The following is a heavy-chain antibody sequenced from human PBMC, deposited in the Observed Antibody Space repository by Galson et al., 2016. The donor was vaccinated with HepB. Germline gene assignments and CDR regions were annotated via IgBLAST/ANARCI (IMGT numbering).Heavy chain of an antibody. D-gene: IGHD3-3*01. Sequence: TLSLTCIVSGGSINSGYYYWTWIRQPAGKGLEWIGRIYNSGSTNYNPSLKSRVTISVDTSKNQFSLKLTSVTAADTAVYYCARDKSGAGSVYDFWSGSSRLGSSNGPSYYGMDVWGKGTTVTVSS. J-gene: IGHJ6*04. V-gene: IGHV4-61*02. CDR1: GGSINSGYYY. CDR2: IYNSGST. CDR3: ARDKSGAGSVYDFWSGSSRLGSSNGPSYYGMDV.